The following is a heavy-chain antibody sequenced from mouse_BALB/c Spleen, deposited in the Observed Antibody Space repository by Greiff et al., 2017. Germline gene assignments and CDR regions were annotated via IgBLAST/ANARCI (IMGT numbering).Heavy chain of an antibody. CDR2: INPSNGGT. V-gene: IGHV1S81*02. Sequence: VKLQQSGAELVKPGASVKLSCKASGYTFTSYYMYWVKQRPGQGLEWIGEINPSNGGTNFNEKFKSKATLTVDKSSSTAYMQLSSLTSEDSAVYYCTRGAYGNYSAWFAYWGQGTLVTVSA. D-gene: IGHD2-1*01. CDR1: GYTFTSYY. CDR3: TRGAYGNYSAWFAY. J-gene: IGHJ3*01.